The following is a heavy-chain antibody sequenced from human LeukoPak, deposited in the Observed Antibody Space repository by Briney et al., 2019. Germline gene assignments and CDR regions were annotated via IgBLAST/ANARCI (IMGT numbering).Heavy chain of an antibody. D-gene: IGHD4-17*01. V-gene: IGHV3-21*01. CDR3: ARDGGYGDYF. CDR2: ISSSSSYI. J-gene: IGHJ4*02. Sequence: GGSLRLSCAASGFTFSSYSVNWVRQAPGKGLEWVSSISSSSSYIYYADSVKGRFTISRDNAKNSLHLQMNSLRAEDTAVYYCARDGGYGDYFWGQGTLVTVSS. CDR1: GFTFSSYS.